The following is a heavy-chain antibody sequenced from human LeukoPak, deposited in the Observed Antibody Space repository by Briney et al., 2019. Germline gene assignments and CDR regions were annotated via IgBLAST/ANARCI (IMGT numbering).Heavy chain of an antibody. Sequence: PGGSLRLSCAASGFTFSDYYMSWIRQAPGKGLEWVSYISSSSSYTNYADSVKGRFTIFRDNAKNSLYLQMNSLRAEDTAVYYCAREVDFWGGPLDWGQGTLVTVSS. D-gene: IGHD3-3*01. J-gene: IGHJ4*02. V-gene: IGHV3-11*06. CDR2: ISSSSSYT. CDR3: AREVDFWGGPLD. CDR1: GFTFSDYY.